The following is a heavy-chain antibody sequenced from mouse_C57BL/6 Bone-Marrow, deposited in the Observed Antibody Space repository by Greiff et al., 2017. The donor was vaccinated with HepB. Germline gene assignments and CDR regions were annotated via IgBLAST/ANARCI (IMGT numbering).Heavy chain of an antibody. V-gene: IGHV5-4*01. CDR1: GFTFSSYA. D-gene: IGHD2-1*01. CDR2: ISDGGSYT. Sequence: EVQVVESGGGLVKPGGSLKLSCAASGFTFSSYAMSWVRQTPEKRLEWVATISDGGSYTYYPDNVKGRFTISRDNAKNNLYLQMSHLKSEDTAMYYCARGPMIYYGNYDYFDYWGQGTTLTVSS. J-gene: IGHJ2*01. CDR3: ARGPMIYYGNYDYFDY.